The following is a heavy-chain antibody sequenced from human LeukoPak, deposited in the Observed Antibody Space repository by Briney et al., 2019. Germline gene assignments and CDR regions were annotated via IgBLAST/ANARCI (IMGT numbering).Heavy chain of an antibody. CDR3: ARGSPKHDS. CDR2: INHSGAT. Sequence: SETLSLTCTVSDDSITMYYWTWIRQPPGKGLEWIGEINHSGATKYNPSLKSRLTISVDPSKNQFSLKLKSVTAADTAVYYCARGSPKHDSWGQGTLVTVSS. CDR1: DDSITMYY. J-gene: IGHJ5*01. V-gene: IGHV4-34*01.